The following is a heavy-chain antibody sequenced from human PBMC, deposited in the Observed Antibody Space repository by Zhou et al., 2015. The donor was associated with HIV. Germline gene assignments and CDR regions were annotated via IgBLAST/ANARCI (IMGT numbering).Heavy chain of an antibody. CDR1: GGTFSSYA. V-gene: IGHV1-69*01. J-gene: IGHJ1*01. D-gene: IGHD3-10*01. Sequence: QVQLVQSGAEVKKPGSSVKVSCKASGGTFSSYAISWVRQAPGQGLEWMGGIIPIFGTANYAQKFQGRVTITADESTSTAYMELSSLRSEDTAVYYCARGSYYGSGSYYTGYFQHWGQGTLVTVSS. CDR2: IIPIFGTA. CDR3: ARGSYYGSGSYYTGYFQH.